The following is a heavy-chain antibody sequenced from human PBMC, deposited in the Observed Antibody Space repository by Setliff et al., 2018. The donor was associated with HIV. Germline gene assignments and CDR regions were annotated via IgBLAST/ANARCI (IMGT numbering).Heavy chain of an antibody. CDR2: VDPEDGET. Sequence: SGFIFGDYYMHWVQLAPGKGLEWMGRVDPEDGETIYAEKFQGRLTITADTSTDTTYMELSSLRADDTAIYYCATDRVLPSAIRGGWLDPWGQGTLVTVSS. J-gene: IGHJ5*02. V-gene: IGHV1-69-2*01. CDR1: GFIFGDYY. D-gene: IGHD2-2*02. CDR3: ATDRVLPSAIRGGWLDP.